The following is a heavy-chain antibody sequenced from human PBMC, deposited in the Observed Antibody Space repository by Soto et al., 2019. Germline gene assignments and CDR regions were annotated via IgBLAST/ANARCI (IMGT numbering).Heavy chain of an antibody. V-gene: IGHV4-34*01. CDR2: INHSGST. D-gene: IGHD4-17*01. CDR3: AGADYGGWLNAFDI. J-gene: IGHJ3*02. CDR1: GGSFSGYY. Sequence: ETLSLTCAVYGGSFSGYYWSWIRQPSGKRLEWIGEINHSGSTNYNPSLKSRVTISVVTSKNQFSLMLSSVSSADTAVYYCAGADYGGWLNAFDIWGQGTMVT.